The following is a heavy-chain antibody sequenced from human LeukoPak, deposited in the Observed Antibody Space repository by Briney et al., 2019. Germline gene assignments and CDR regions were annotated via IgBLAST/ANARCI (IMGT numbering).Heavy chain of an antibody. CDR1: GFTFSSYA. CDR3: ARDLVNWARSIYAMDV. Sequence: GRSLRLSCAASGFTFSSYAMHWVRQAAGKGLEWVAVISYDGSNKYNADSVKGRFTISRDNSNNTLYLQMNSLRAEDTAVYYCARDLVNWARSIYAMDVWGQGTTVIVSS. CDR2: ISYDGSNK. D-gene: IGHD7-27*01. V-gene: IGHV3-30-3*01. J-gene: IGHJ6*02.